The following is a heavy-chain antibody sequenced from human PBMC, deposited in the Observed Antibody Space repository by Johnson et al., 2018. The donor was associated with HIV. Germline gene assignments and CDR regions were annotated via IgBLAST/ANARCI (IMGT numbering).Heavy chain of an antibody. CDR2: INSDGSST. J-gene: IGHJ3*02. CDR1: GFTFSSYG. D-gene: IGHD6-19*01. CDR3: ARAIDQGYSSGWSSDVYDI. V-gene: IGHV3-74*02. Sequence: MQLVESGGGVVQPGRSLRLSCAASGFTFSSYGMHWVRQPPGKGLVWVSRINSDGSSTSYADSVKGRFTISRDNAKNTLYLQMNSLRVEDTAVYYCARAIDQGYSSGWSSDVYDIWGQGTMVTVSA.